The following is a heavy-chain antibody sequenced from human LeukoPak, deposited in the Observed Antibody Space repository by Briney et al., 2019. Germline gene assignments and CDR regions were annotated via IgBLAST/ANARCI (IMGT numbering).Heavy chain of an antibody. V-gene: IGHV4-30-4*01. CDR3: ARADRLAADWSTFDY. CDR2: IYYSGST. Sequence: SETLSLTCTVSGGSISSGDYYWSWIRQPPGKGLEWIGYIYYSGSTYYNPSLKSRVTISVDTSKNQFSLKLSSVTAADTAVYYCARADRLAADWSTFDYWGQGTLVTVSS. CDR1: GGSISSGDYY. J-gene: IGHJ4*02. D-gene: IGHD3-9*01.